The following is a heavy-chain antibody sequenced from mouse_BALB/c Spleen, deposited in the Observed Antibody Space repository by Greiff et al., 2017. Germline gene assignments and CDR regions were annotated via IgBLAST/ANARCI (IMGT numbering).Heavy chain of an antibody. CDR1: GFTFSSYA. CDR2: ISSGGST. Sequence: EVKVVESGGGLVKPGGSLKLSCAASGFTFSSYAMSWVRQTPEKRLEWVASISSGGSTYYPDSVKGRFTISRDNARNILYLQMSSLRSEDTAMYYCARGGYYGNSYAMDYWGQGTSVTVSS. D-gene: IGHD2-1*01. CDR3: ARGGYYGNSYAMDY. J-gene: IGHJ4*01. V-gene: IGHV5-6-5*01.